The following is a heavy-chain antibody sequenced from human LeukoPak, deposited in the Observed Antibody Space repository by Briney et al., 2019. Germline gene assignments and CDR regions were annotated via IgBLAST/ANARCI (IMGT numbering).Heavy chain of an antibody. V-gene: IGHV1-46*01. CDR2: INPSGGST. Sequence: ASVKVPCKASGYTFTSYYMHWVRQAPGQGLEWMGIINPSGGSTSYAQKFQGRVTMTRDMSTSTVYMELSSLRSEDTAVYYCARVSVGASGFDYWGQGTLVTVSS. J-gene: IGHJ4*02. CDR1: GYTFTSYY. CDR3: ARVSVGASGFDY. D-gene: IGHD1-26*01.